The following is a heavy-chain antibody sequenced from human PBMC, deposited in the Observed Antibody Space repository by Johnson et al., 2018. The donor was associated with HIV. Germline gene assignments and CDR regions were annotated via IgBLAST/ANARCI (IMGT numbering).Heavy chain of an antibody. V-gene: IGHV3-7*05. Sequence: MQLVESGGGLVQPGGSLRLSCAASGFTFSSYWMSWVRQSPGKGLEWVANIKQDGSSTSYADSVKGRFTISRDNAKNTLYLQMNSLRAEDTAVYYCAKHSSGYRDAFDIWGQGTMVTVSS. CDR2: IKQDGSST. CDR1: GFTFSSYW. CDR3: AKHSSGYRDAFDI. D-gene: IGHD3-22*01. J-gene: IGHJ3*02.